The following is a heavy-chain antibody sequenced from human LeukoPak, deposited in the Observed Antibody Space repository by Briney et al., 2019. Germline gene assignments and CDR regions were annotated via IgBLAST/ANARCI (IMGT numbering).Heavy chain of an antibody. D-gene: IGHD3-16*01. Sequence: GGSLRLSCAASGFTVSSNYMSWVRQAPGKRLEWVSVIYSGGSTYYADSVKGRFTISRDNSKNTLYLQMNSLRAEDTAVYYCARDPARGSRDYWGQGTLVTVSS. CDR3: ARDPARGSRDY. CDR1: GFTVSSNY. V-gene: IGHV3-53*01. CDR2: IYSGGST. J-gene: IGHJ4*02.